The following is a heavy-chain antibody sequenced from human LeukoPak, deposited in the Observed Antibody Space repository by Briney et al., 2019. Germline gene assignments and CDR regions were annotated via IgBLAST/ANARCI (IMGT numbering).Heavy chain of an antibody. J-gene: IGHJ4*02. CDR1: GFTFSSYS. CDR3: AKDQWGYCSGGSCYQAPYYFDY. D-gene: IGHD2-15*01. CDR2: ISSFSSTI. V-gene: IGHV3-48*01. Sequence: GGSLRLSCAASGFTFSSYSMNWVRQAPGKGLEWVSDISSFSSTIYYADSVKGRFTISRDNAENSLYLQMNSLRAEDTAVYYCAKDQWGYCSGGSCYQAPYYFDYWGQGTLVTVSS.